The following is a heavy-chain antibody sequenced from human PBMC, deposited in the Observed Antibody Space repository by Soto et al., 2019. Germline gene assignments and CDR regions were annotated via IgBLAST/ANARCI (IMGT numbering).Heavy chain of an antibody. CDR2: INHSGST. J-gene: IGHJ4*02. CDR3: ARVSRGYYFPFDY. V-gene: IGHV4-34*01. Sequence: QVQLQQWGAGLLKPSETLSLTCAVYGGSFSGYYWSWIRQPPGKGLEWIGEINHSGSTNYNPSLKSRVTISVDTSKNQFSLKLSSVTAADTAVYYCARVSRGYYFPFDYWGQGTLVTVSS. CDR1: GGSFSGYY. D-gene: IGHD3-22*01.